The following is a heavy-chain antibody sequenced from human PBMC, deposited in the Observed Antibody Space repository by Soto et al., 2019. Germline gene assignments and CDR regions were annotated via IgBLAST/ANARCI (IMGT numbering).Heavy chain of an antibody. Sequence: ASVKVSCKASGYTFTGYYMHWVRQAPGQGLEWMGWINPNSGGTNYAQKFQGRVTMTRDTSISTAYMKLSRLRSDDTAVYYCARDRIAAAGTDYYYYYGMDVWGQGTTVTVSS. CDR2: INPNSGGT. CDR1: GYTFTGYY. J-gene: IGHJ6*02. D-gene: IGHD6-13*01. V-gene: IGHV1-2*02. CDR3: ARDRIAAAGTDYYYYYGMDV.